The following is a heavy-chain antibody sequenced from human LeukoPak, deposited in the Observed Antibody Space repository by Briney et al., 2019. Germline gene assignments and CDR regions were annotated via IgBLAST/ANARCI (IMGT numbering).Heavy chain of an antibody. Sequence: ASVKVSCKASGYTFTSYDINWVRQATGQGLEWMGWMNPNSGNTGYAQKFQGRVTITRNTSISTAYMELSSLRSEDTAVYYCARTRSSTSAWPFDYWGQGTLVTVSS. CDR2: MNPNSGNT. CDR1: GYTFTSYD. J-gene: IGHJ4*02. D-gene: IGHD2-2*01. CDR3: ARTRSSTSAWPFDY. V-gene: IGHV1-8*03.